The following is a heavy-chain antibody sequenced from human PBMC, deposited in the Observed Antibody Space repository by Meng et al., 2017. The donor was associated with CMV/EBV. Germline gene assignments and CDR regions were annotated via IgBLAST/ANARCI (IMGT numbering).Heavy chain of an antibody. Sequence: ASVKVSCKASGYTFTSYDINWVRQAPGQGLEWMGWINPNSGGTNYAQKFQGRVTMTRDTSISTAYMEQSRLRSDDTAVYYCARVQDTASIDYWGQGTLVTVSS. CDR3: ARVQDTASIDY. CDR2: INPNSGGT. J-gene: IGHJ4*02. D-gene: IGHD5-18*01. CDR1: GYTFTSYD. V-gene: IGHV1-2*02.